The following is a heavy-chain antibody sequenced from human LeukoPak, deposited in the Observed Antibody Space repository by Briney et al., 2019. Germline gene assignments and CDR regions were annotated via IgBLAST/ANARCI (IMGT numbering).Heavy chain of an antibody. D-gene: IGHD3-10*01. CDR2: ISYDGSNK. CDR3: ARGTYGSGSYYMDPKYDY. CDR1: GFTFSSYA. Sequence: GGSLRLSCAASGFTFSSYAMHWVRQAPGKGLEWVAVISYDGSNKYYADSVKGRFTISRDNSKNTLYLQMSSPRAEDTAVYYCARGTYGSGSYYMDPKYDYWGQGTLVTVSS. V-gene: IGHV3-30-3*01. J-gene: IGHJ4*02.